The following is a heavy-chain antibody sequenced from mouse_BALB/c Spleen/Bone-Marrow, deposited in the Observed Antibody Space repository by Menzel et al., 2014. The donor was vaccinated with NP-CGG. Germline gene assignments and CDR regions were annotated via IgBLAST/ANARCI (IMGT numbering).Heavy chain of an antibody. CDR3: ARLDYGNYEGGAMDY. CDR1: GFAFSSYD. V-gene: IGHV5-12-1*01. CDR2: TSSGGGST. D-gene: IGHD2-1*01. J-gene: IGHJ4*01. Sequence: EVQLVESGGGLVKPGGSLKLSCAASGFAFSSYDMSWVRQTPEKRLEWVAYTSSGGGSTYYPDTVKGRFTISRDNAKNTLYLQMSSLKSEDTAMYYCARLDYGNYEGGAMDYWGQGTSVTVSS.